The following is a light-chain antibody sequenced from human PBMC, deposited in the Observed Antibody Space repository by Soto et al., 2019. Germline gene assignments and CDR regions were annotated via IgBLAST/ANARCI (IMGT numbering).Light chain of an antibody. J-gene: IGKJ1*01. CDR1: QSVSSNY. CDR3: EQYGSSPRT. CDR2: GVS. V-gene: IGKV3-20*01. Sequence: PGKKSTVSCRASQSVSSNYFAWYQQKPGQAPRLLIYGVSSRATGIPDRFSGSGSGTDSTLTISRLEPEDFAVYYCEQYGSSPRTFGQGTNEDIK.